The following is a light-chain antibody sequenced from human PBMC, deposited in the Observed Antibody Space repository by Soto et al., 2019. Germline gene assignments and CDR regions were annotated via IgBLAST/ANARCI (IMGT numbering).Light chain of an antibody. J-gene: IGLJ1*01. CDR3: SSYAGSDNYV. Sequence: QSALTQPPSASGSPGQSVTISCTGTSSVVGGYNYVSWYQHHPGKAPTLMIYEVSKRPSGVPDRFSGSKSGNTASLTVSGLQAEDETDYYCSSYAGSDNYVFGTGTKLPVL. CDR1: SSVVGGYNY. CDR2: EVS. V-gene: IGLV2-8*01.